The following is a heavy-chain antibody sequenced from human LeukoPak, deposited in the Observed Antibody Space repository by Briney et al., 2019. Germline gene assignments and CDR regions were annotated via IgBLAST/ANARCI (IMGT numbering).Heavy chain of an antibody. CDR1: GFTLSSYA. J-gene: IGHJ4*02. CDR2: ISGSGGST. CDR3: AKVSYDILTGYRAYYFDY. Sequence: GGSLRLSCAASGFTLSSYAMSWVRQAPGKGLEWVSAISGSGGSTYYADSVKGRFTISRDNSKNTLYLQMNSLRAEDTAVYYCAKVSYDILTGYRAYYFDYWGQGTLVTVSS. D-gene: IGHD3-9*01. V-gene: IGHV3-23*01.